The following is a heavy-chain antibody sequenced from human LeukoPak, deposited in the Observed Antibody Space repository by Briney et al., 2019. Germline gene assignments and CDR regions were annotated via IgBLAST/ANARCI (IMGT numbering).Heavy chain of an antibody. CDR1: GFSVFSNY. CDR2: SYRRDTT. Sequence: QAGGSLRLSCAASGFSVFSNYMTWVRQAPGKGLEWVAVSYRRDTTFYADAVKGRFIISTDSSRKTVYLQMNSLRVDDTAMYYCARIYGNSTIADAFDIWGQGTMVIVSS. CDR3: ARIYGNSTIADAFDI. J-gene: IGHJ3*02. D-gene: IGHD2-21*01. V-gene: IGHV3-53*01.